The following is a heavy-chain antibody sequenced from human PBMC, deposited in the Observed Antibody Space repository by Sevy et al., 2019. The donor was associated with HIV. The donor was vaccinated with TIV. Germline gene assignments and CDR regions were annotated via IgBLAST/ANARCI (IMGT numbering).Heavy chain of an antibody. CDR1: GFTFIDYA. J-gene: IGHJ4*02. V-gene: IGHV3-30*04. CDR3: ARGRVTPHHFDY. CDR2: ISDDGSKT. Sequence: GGSLRLSCADSGFTFIDYAMHWVRQAPGKGLEWVAVISDDGSKTYYADSVNGRFTISRDNSKNTLYLQMNSLRADDTAVYYCARGRVTPHHFDYWGQGTLVTVSS. D-gene: IGHD2-21*02.